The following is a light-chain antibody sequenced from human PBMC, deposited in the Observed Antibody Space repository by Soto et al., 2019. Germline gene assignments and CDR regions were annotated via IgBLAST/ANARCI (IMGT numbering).Light chain of an antibody. CDR2: GAS. CDR3: QQYHNWPPYT. V-gene: IGKV3-15*01. CDR1: QSVSSD. Sequence: EIVMTQSPATLSVSPGERATLSCRASQSVSSDLAWYQQKPGRTPRLLIYGASTRATGISARISGSGSGTEFTLPISSLQSEDFAVYYCQQYHNWPPYTFGQGTKLEIK. J-gene: IGKJ2*01.